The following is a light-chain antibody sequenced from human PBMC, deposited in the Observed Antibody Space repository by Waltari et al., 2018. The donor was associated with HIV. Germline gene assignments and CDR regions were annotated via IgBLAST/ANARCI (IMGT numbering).Light chain of an antibody. V-gene: IGLV3-21*02. CDR3: QVWDISSDQVV. Sequence: SYVLTQPPSVSVAPGQTATITCGGKNIGGESVPWYQQKPGQAPVLVVYDDSDRPSGIPERFSGSNSDNTATLTISRVEAGDEADYYCQVWDISSDQVVFGGGTKLTVL. CDR1: NIGGES. CDR2: DDS. J-gene: IGLJ2*01.